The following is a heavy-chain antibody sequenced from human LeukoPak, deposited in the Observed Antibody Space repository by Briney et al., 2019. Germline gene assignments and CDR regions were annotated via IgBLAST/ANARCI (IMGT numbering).Heavy chain of an antibody. D-gene: IGHD4-17*01. CDR1: GFTFSSYG. V-gene: IGHV3-30*03. J-gene: IGHJ5*02. Sequence: QSGGSLRLSCAASGFTFSSYGMHWVRQAPGKGLEWVAVISYDGSNKYYADSVKGRFTISRDNSKNTLYLQMNSLRAEDTAVYFCSRASHALYGDYGPSWGQGTLVTVSS. CDR3: SRASHALYGDYGPS. CDR2: ISYDGSNK.